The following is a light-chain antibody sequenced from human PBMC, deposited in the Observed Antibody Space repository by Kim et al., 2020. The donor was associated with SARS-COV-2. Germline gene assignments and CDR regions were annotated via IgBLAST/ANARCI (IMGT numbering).Light chain of an antibody. CDR3: SSYTTTSARA. CDR2: EVN. CDR1: SSDVGDYKY. J-gene: IGLJ2*01. Sequence: QSALTQPASVSGSPGQSITISCTGTSSDVGDYKYVSWYQHHPGKAPKVMIYEVNNRPSGVSNRFSGSKSGNTASLTISGLQSDDEADYYCSSYTTTSARAFGGGTQLTVL. V-gene: IGLV2-14*01.